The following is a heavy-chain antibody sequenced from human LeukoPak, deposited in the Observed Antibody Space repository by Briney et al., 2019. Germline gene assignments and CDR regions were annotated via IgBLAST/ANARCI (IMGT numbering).Heavy chain of an antibody. CDR2: MSSDGRNQ. CDR3: AIGGLTTIDY. Sequence: PGRSLRLSCAASGFSLSDFGTHWVRQAPGKGLEWVAVMSSDGRNQYYADSVQGRFTLSRDNSRNTLFLQMNSLRVEDTAVYYCAIGGLTTIDYWGQGILVAVSS. D-gene: IGHD2-21*02. CDR1: GFSLSDFG. V-gene: IGHV3-30*03. J-gene: IGHJ4*02.